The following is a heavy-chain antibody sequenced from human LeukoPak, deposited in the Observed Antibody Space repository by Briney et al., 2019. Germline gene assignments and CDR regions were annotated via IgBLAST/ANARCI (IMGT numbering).Heavy chain of an antibody. D-gene: IGHD3-16*01. Sequence: GGSLRLSCAASGFTFSKYWMSWVRQAPGKGPEWVANMREDGSQIYYVDSVKGRFTISRDNAKNSLYLQMNSLRAEDTAVYYCARDHMIRYGMDVWGQETTVTVSS. J-gene: IGHJ6*02. V-gene: IGHV3-7*01. CDR3: ARDHMIRYGMDV. CDR2: MREDGSQI. CDR1: GFTFSKYW.